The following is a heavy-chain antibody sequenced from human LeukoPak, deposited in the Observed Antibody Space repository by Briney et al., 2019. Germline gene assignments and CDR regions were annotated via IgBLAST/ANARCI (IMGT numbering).Heavy chain of an antibody. Sequence: ASVKVSCKASGYTFTSYYMHWVRQAPGQGLEWMGGIIPIFGTANYAQKFQGRVTITADESTSTAYMELSSLRSDDTAVYYCARDGGWELPVDYWGQGTLVTVSS. CDR1: GYTFTSYY. CDR3: ARDGGWELPVDY. V-gene: IGHV1-69*13. J-gene: IGHJ4*02. D-gene: IGHD1-26*01. CDR2: IIPIFGTA.